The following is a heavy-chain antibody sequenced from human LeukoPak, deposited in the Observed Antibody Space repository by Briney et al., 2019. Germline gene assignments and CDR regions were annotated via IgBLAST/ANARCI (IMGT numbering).Heavy chain of an antibody. CDR3: AKGIAVAGNSQYFDY. J-gene: IGHJ4*02. CDR2: ISGSGDTT. D-gene: IGHD6-19*01. Sequence: GGFLRLSCAASGFTFSSYAMSWVRQAPGKGLEWVSVISGSGDTTYYADSVKGRFTISRDNSKNTVYLQMNSLRGEDTAVYYCAKGIAVAGNSQYFDYWGQGTLVIVSS. CDR1: GFTFSSYA. V-gene: IGHV3-23*01.